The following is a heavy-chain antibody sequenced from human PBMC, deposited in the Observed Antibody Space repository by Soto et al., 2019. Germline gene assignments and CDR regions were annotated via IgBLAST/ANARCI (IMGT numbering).Heavy chain of an antibody. Sequence: PGGSLRLSCAASGFTFSSYAMSWVRQAPGKGLEWVSAISGSGGSTYYADSVKGRFTISRDNSKNTLYLQMNSLRAEDTAVYYCAKDKGVVVPAAMRVPFDYWGQGTLVTVSP. CDR3: AKDKGVVVPAAMRVPFDY. CDR2: ISGSGGST. CDR1: GFTFSSYA. D-gene: IGHD2-2*01. V-gene: IGHV3-23*01. J-gene: IGHJ4*02.